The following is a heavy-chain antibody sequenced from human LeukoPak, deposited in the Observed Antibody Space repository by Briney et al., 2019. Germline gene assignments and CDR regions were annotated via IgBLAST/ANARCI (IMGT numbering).Heavy chain of an antibody. Sequence: SETLSLTCIVSGGSISSSSYYWGWIRQPPGKGLEWIGRTYYSGSTYYNPSLKSRVTISVDKSKNQFSLKLRSVTAADTAVYYCARTDGYNYPIDYWGQGTLVTVSS. CDR3: ARTDGYNYPIDY. V-gene: IGHV4-39*07. CDR1: GGSISSSSYY. CDR2: TYYSGST. D-gene: IGHD5-24*01. J-gene: IGHJ4*02.